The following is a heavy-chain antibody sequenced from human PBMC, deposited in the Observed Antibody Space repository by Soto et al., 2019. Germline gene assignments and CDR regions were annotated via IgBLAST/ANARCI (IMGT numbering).Heavy chain of an antibody. CDR3: AKDRDIVVVVAALQH. J-gene: IGHJ1*01. CDR2: ISYDGSNK. CDR1: GFTFSSYG. Sequence: QVQLVESGGGVVQPGRSLRLSCAASGFTFSSYGMHWVRQAPGKGLEWVEVISYDGSNKYYADSVKGRFTISRDNSKNTLYLQMNSLRAEDTAVYYCAKDRDIVVVVAALQHWGQGTLVTVSS. D-gene: IGHD2-15*01. V-gene: IGHV3-30*18.